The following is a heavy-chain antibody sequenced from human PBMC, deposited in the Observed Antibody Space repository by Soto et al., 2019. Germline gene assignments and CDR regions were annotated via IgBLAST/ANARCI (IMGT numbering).Heavy chain of an antibody. CDR3: AKKLPGSVMRCPDY. CDR2: TSSDGSIK. D-gene: IGHD4-4*01. J-gene: IGHJ4*02. V-gene: IGHV3-30*18. Sequence: QVQLVESGGGVVQPGRSLRLSCAASGFAFSTYGMHWVRQAPGKGLEWVAVTSSDGSIKNYADSVKGRFTISRDNPKNTLYLRMDSLRAEDTALYYCAKKLPGSVMRCPDYWGQGTLVTVSS. CDR1: GFAFSTYG.